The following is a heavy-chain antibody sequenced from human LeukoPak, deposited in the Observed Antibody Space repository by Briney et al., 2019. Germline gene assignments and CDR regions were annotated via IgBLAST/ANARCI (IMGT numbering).Heavy chain of an antibody. Sequence: SETLSLTCAVYGGSFSGYYWSWIRQPPGKGLEWIGEINHSGSTNYNPSLKSRVTISVDTSKNQFSLKLSSVTAADTAVYYCARGRGYCSSTSCLPYYFDYWGQGTLVTVSS. CDR1: GGSFSGYY. V-gene: IGHV4-34*01. CDR2: INHSGST. J-gene: IGHJ4*02. D-gene: IGHD2-2*01. CDR3: ARGRGYCSSTSCLPYYFDY.